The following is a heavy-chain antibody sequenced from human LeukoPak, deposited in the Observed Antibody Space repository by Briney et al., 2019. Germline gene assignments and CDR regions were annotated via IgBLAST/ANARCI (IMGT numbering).Heavy chain of an antibody. CDR3: TRHQTVTTNTYYYYYYYMDV. CDR1: GFTFSGSA. Sequence: GGSLRLSCAASGFTFSGSAMHWVRQASGKGLEWVGRIRSKANSYATAYAASVKGRFTISRDDSKNTAYLQMNSLKTEDTAVYNCTRHQTVTTNTYYYYYYYMDVWGKGTTVTVSS. CDR2: IRSKANSYAT. V-gene: IGHV3-73*01. D-gene: IGHD4-17*01. J-gene: IGHJ6*03.